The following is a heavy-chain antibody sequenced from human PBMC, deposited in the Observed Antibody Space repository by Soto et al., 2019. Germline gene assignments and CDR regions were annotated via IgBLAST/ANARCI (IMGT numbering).Heavy chain of an antibody. CDR2: ISSSSSTI. Sequence: GGSLRLSCAASGFTFSSYSMNWVRQAPGKGLEWVSYISSSSSTIYYADSVKGRFTISRDNAKNSLYLQMNSLRAEDTAVYYCARDSGIKKDIVVVPAAIDIDDAFDIWGQGTMVTVSS. CDR1: GFTFSSYS. V-gene: IGHV3-48*01. D-gene: IGHD2-2*01. CDR3: ARDSGIKKDIVVVPAAIDIDDAFDI. J-gene: IGHJ3*02.